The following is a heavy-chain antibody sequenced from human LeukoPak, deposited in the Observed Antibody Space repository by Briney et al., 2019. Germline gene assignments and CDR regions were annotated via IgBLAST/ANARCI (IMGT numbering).Heavy chain of an antibody. CDR1: GFTFDDYA. CDR3: AKGRSGYYYGSGPLDY. Sequence: PGGSLRLSCAGSGFTFDDYAMHWVRQAPGKGLEWVSGISWNSGNICYADSVKGRFIASRDNAKNSLYLQMNSLRDEDMALYSCAKGRSGYYYGSGPLDYWGQGTLVTVSS. D-gene: IGHD3-10*01. V-gene: IGHV3-9*03. J-gene: IGHJ4*02. CDR2: ISWNSGNI.